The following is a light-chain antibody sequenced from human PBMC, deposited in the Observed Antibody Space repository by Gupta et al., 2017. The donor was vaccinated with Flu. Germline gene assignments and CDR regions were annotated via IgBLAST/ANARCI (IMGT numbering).Light chain of an antibody. J-gene: IGKJ2*01. V-gene: IGKV2-28*01. CDR2: LGS. CDR3: MQALQTPYT. Sequence: DIVMAQSPLFLPVTAGEPASISCRCSQSPVHSRGYIYLDWYLQKPGQSPQLLIYLGSNRASGVPDRFSGSGSGTDFTLKISRVEAEDVGVYYCMQALQTPYTFGQGTKLQIK. CDR1: QSPVHSRGYIY.